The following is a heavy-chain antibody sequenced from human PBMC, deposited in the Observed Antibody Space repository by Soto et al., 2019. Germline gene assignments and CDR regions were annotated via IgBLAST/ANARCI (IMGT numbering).Heavy chain of an antibody. D-gene: IGHD4-4*01. CDR3: AREPTVIRYNWFDP. CDR2: INHSGST. CDR1: GGSFSGYC. Sequence: SETLSLTCAVYGGSFSGYCWSWIRQPPGKGLEWIGEINHSGSTNYNPSLKSRVTISVDTSKNQFSLKLSSVTAADTAVYYCAREPTVIRYNWFDPWGQGTLVTVSS. J-gene: IGHJ5*02. V-gene: IGHV4-34*01.